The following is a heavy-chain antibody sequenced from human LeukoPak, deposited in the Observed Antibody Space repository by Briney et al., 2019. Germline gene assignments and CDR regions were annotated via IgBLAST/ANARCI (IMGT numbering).Heavy chain of an antibody. J-gene: IGHJ6*03. CDR3: ARVKLDSSGYWYYYYYMDV. V-gene: IGHV3-48*03. CDR1: GFTFSSYE. CDR2: ISSSGSTI. D-gene: IGHD3-22*01. Sequence: GGSLRLSCAASGFTFSSYEMNWFRQAPGKGLEWVSYISSSGSTIYYADSVKGRFTISRDNAKNSLYLQMNSLRAEDTAVYYCARVKLDSSGYWYYYYYMDVWGKGTTVTVSS.